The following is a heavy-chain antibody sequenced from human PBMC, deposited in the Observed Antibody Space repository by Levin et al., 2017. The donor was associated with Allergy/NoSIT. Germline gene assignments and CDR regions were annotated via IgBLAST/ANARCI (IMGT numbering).Heavy chain of an antibody. V-gene: IGHV3-30*04. Sequence: GGSLRLSCAASGFTFSNYAMHWVRQAPGKGLEWVAVISYDGSNTYYAVSVKGRFTISRDNSKNTLYLQMNSLRAEDTAVYYCAREAYYYDSSGFRKSMAFDSWGQGTMVTVSS. CDR1: GFTFSNYA. D-gene: IGHD3-22*01. CDR3: AREAYYYDSSGFRKSMAFDS. J-gene: IGHJ3*02. CDR2: ISYDGSNT.